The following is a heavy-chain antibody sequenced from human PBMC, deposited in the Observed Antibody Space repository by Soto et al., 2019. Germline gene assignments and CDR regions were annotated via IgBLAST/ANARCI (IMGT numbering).Heavy chain of an antibody. V-gene: IGHV3-30*18. J-gene: IGHJ6*02. CDR2: LSHDGNNK. CDR1: GFTFSGYG. CDR3: ANARGGDYDYYFYGMDV. Sequence: GGSLRLSCAASGFTFSGYGMHWVRQAPGKGLEWVAVLSHDGNNKYYADSVKGRFTISRDNSKNTLYLQMNSLRGEDTAVYYCANARGGDYDYYFYGMDVWGQGTTVTISS. D-gene: IGHD4-17*01.